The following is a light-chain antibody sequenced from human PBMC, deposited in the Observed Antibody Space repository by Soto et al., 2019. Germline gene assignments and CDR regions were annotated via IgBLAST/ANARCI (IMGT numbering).Light chain of an antibody. CDR3: QSYDSSLSGPFV. CDR1: SSNIGAGYG. V-gene: IGLV1-40*01. J-gene: IGLJ1*01. CDR2: GNT. Sequence: QSVLTQPPSVSGAPGQRVTISCAGSSSNIGAGYGVHWYQQLPGTAPKVLIHGNTNRPSGVPDRFSGSKSGTSASLAITGLQAEDEADYYCQSYDSSLSGPFVFGTGTKVTVL.